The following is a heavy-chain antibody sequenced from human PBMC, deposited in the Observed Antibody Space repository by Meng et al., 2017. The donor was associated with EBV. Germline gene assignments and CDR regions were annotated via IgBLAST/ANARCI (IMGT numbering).Heavy chain of an antibody. CDR1: GGTFRSDA. CDR2: LIPMSDAP. D-gene: IGHD3-10*01. CDR3: ASESGRGFTPDY. V-gene: IGHV1-69*01. J-gene: IGHJ4*02. Sequence: QVQLVQSGAEGKKPGSSEKVDCNTSGGTFRSDAISWVRQAPGQGLEWIGGLIPMSDAPHYAQKFQGRVTITADESTSTHNMDLSGLRSEDTAVYYCASESGRGFTPDYWGQGTLVTVSS.